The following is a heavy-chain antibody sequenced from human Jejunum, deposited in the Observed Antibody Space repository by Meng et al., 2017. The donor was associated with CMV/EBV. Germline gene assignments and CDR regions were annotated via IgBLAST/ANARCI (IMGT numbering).Heavy chain of an antibody. D-gene: IGHD6-13*01. Sequence: SSYFWTWIRQPPGKGLEWLGYVYYDGGSTNYNPSIKSRVTISVDSPENQFSLKLTSVTAADTAVYYCARVPAELGSSSSSYYFDSWGQGTLVTVSS. CDR2: VYYDGGST. CDR3: ARVPAELGSSSSSYYFDS. CDR1: SSYF. V-gene: IGHV4-59*01. J-gene: IGHJ4*02.